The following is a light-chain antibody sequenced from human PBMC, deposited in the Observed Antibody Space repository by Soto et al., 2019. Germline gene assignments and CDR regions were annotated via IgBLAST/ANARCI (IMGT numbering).Light chain of an antibody. CDR3: QQRSNWPG. J-gene: IGKJ4*02. Sequence: EIVLKQSPATLSLSPGERATLSCRASQSVSSYLAWYQQKPGQAPRLLIHDASNRATGIPARFSGSGSGTDFTLTISSVEPEDSAVYYCQQRSNWPGFGGGTKVEIK. CDR1: QSVSSY. CDR2: DAS. V-gene: IGKV3-11*01.